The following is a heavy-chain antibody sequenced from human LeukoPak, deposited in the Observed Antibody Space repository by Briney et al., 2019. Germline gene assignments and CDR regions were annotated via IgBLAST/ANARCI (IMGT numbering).Heavy chain of an antibody. CDR2: ISAYNGNT. D-gene: IGHD4-17*01. Sequence: ASVKVSCKASGYTFSSYGITWVRQAPGQGLEWRGWISAYNGNTNYAQKLQGRVTMTTDTSTSTASMELRSLRSDDTAIYFCARDLGDDLTTVTSGNWFDPWGQGTLVTVSS. V-gene: IGHV1-18*01. CDR3: ARDLGDDLTTVTSGNWFDP. J-gene: IGHJ5*02. CDR1: GYTFSSYG.